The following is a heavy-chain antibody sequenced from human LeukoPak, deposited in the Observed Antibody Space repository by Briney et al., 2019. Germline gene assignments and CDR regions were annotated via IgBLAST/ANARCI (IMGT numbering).Heavy chain of an antibody. CDR1: GFTFSSYG. J-gene: IGHJ6*03. CDR2: IRYDGSNK. CDR3: GRDYYYYMDV. V-gene: IGHV3-30*02. Sequence: PGGSLRLSCAASGFTFSSYGMHWVRQAPGKGLEWVAFIRYDGSNKYYADSVKGRFTISRDNSKNTLYLQMNSLRAEDTAVYYSGRDYYYYMDVWGKGTTVTVSS.